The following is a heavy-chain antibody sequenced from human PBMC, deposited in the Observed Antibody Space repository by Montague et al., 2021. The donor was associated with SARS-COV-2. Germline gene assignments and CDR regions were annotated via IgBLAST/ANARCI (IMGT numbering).Heavy chain of an antibody. D-gene: IGHD4-11*01. CDR2: IYYSGTT. CDR3: ARTRLDYNDYVFDY. Sequence: SETLSLTCGVSGGSIRSHYWSWIRQPPGKGLEWIGYIYYSGTTNYNPSLKSRVTISVDTSKNQFSLKLSSVTAADTAVFYCARTRLDYNDYVFDYWGQGILVTVSS. V-gene: IGHV4-59*11. CDR1: GGSIRSHY. J-gene: IGHJ4*02.